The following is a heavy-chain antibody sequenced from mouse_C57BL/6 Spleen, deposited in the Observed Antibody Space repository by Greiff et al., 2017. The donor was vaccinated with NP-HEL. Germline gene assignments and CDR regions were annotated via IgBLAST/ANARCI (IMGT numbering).Heavy chain of an antibody. CDR1: GYTFTSYG. V-gene: IGHV1-81*01. CDR2: IYPRSGNT. J-gene: IGHJ4*01. Sequence: QVQLKQSGAELARPGASVKLSCKASGYTFTSYGISWVKQRTGQGLEWIGEIYPRSGNTYYNEKFKGKATLTADKSSSTAYMELRSLTSEDSAVYFCARLRGPSKAGGYYYAMDYWGQGTSVTVSS. D-gene: IGHD3-3*01. CDR3: ARLRGPSKAGGYYYAMDY.